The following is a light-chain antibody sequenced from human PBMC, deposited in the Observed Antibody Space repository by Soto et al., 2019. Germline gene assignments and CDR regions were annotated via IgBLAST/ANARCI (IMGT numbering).Light chain of an antibody. J-gene: IGKJ5*01. V-gene: IGKV3-15*01. CDR2: RAS. Sequence: EIVLTQSPATLSVSPGERATLSCRASQSVGSLLAWYQQKRGQAPRLLIYRASSRATGISGSFSGSGSGTEFTLTISSLQSEDFAVYYCQQYNEWPITFGQGTKLDIK. CDR1: QSVGSL. CDR3: QQYNEWPIT.